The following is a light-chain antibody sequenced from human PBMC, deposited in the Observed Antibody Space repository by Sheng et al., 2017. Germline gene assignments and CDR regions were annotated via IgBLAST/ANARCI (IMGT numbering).Light chain of an antibody. V-gene: IGKV1-NL1*01. Sequence: DIQMTQSPSSLSASVGDRVTITCRASQGISTSLAWYQQKPGKAPKLLLFDASRLESGVPSRFSGSGSGTDYTLTISSLQPEDFATYFCQQSYSTPYTFGQGTKLEI. CDR3: QQSYSTPYT. J-gene: IGKJ2*01. CDR2: DAS. CDR1: QGISTS.